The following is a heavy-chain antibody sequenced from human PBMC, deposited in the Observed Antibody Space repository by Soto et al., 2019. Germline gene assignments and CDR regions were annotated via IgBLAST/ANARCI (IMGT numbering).Heavy chain of an antibody. Sequence: QVQLQESGPGLVKPSETLSLTCSVSGDSVTTTAHYWAWIRQSPGRRLEWIGTIFSRGDTYYTPYLKGRLTISIDTSNNQFSLILLSVPAADTGLYYCARQRVIPATPTNWFDTWGQGTLVTVS. CDR2: IFSRGDT. CDR1: GDSVTTTAHY. D-gene: IGHD2-15*01. J-gene: IGHJ5*02. CDR3: ARQRVIPATPTNWFDT. V-gene: IGHV4-39*01.